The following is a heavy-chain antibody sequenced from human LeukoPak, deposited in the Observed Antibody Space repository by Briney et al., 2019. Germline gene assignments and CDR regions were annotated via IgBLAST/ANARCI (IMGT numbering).Heavy chain of an antibody. V-gene: IGHV3-30*02. D-gene: IGHD2-2*01. CDR1: GFTFSSYG. J-gene: IGHJ4*02. CDR3: AKDFCSTSCYEAY. Sequence: GGSLRLSCAASGFTFSSYGMHWVRQAPGKGLEWVAVIWYDGSNKYYADSVKGRFTISRDNSKNTLYLQMNSLRPEDTAVYYCAKDFCSTSCYEAYWGQGTLVTVSS. CDR2: IWYDGSNK.